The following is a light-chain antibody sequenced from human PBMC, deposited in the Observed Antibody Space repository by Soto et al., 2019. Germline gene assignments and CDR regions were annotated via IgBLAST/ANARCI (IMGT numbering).Light chain of an antibody. CDR1: SSDVGRYIL. Sequence: QSALTQPASVSGSPGQSITISCTGPSSDVGRYILVSWYQQHPGKAPKLIIYDGIKRPSGVSNRFSGSQSGNTASLTISGLQAEDEADYYCCSYADSRASPYVFGTGTKVTVL. J-gene: IGLJ1*01. CDR2: DGI. V-gene: IGLV2-23*01. CDR3: CSYADSRASPYV.